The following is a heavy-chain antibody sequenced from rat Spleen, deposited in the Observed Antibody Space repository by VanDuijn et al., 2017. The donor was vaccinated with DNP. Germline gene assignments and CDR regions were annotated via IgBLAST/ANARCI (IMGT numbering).Heavy chain of an antibody. CDR2: ISYSGST. V-gene: IGHV3-1*01. CDR3: ARWSNFFDY. Sequence: EVQLQESGPGLVKPSQSLSLTCSVTGYSITSHYWGWIRKFPGNKMVYIGQISYSGSTHYNPSLKSRISITRDTSKNQFFLQLNSVTTEDTATYYCARWSNFFDYWGQGVMVTVSS. J-gene: IGHJ2*01. CDR1: GYSITSHY.